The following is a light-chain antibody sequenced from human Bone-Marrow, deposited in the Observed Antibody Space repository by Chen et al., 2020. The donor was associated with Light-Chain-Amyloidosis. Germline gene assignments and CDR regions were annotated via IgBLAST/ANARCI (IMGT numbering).Light chain of an antibody. Sequence: QSALTQPASVSGSPGQSITISCTGRRGDIGTYDFVSWYQQFPGKAPKLMIYEAITRPSGVSDRFSGSKSGYTASLTISGLQAEDEADYYCCAYAGRSSVVFGGGTKLTVL. CDR2: EAI. V-gene: IGLV2-23*01. J-gene: IGLJ3*02. CDR3: CAYAGRSSVV. CDR1: RGDIGTYDF.